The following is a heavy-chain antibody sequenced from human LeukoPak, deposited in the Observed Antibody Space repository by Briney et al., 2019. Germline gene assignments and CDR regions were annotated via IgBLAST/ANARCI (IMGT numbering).Heavy chain of an antibody. V-gene: IGHV4-39*07. CDR2: MWFGATT. J-gene: IGHJ4*02. CDR3: ARGRRSSYFQDY. Sequence: SETLSLTCTVSGDSISSSNSYWGWIRQPPGKGLEWIGSMWFGATTSYDPSLKSRVTISIDPSKNQFSLKLSSVTAADTALYYCARGRRSSYFQDYWGQGTLVTVSS. CDR1: GDSISSSNSY. D-gene: IGHD2/OR15-2a*01.